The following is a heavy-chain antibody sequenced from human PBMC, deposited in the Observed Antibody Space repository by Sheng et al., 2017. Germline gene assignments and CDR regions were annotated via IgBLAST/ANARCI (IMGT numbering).Heavy chain of an antibody. Sequence: QLQLQESGPGLVKPSETLSLTCTVSGGSISSSSYYWGWIRQPPGKGLEWIGSIYYSGSTYYNPSLKSRVTISVDTSKNQFSLKLSSVTAADTAVYYCARDNSSSSDWFDPWGQGNPGHRLL. D-gene: IGHD6-6*01. CDR3: ARDNSSSSDWFDP. CDR2: IYYSGST. CDR1: GGSISSSSYY. J-gene: IGHJ5*02. V-gene: IGHV4-39*07.